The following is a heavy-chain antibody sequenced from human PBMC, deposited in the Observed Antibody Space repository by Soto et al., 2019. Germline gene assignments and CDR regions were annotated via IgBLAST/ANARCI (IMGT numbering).Heavy chain of an antibody. Sequence: PSETLTLTCTVSVGSISSYYWRWIRQPPGKGLEWIGYIYYSGSTNYNPSLKSRVTISVDTSKNQFSLKLSSVTAADTAVYYCARDVIPNYWGQGNLVTVSS. V-gene: IGHV4-59*01. CDR2: IYYSGST. D-gene: IGHD2-21*01. CDR3: ARDVIPNY. J-gene: IGHJ4*02. CDR1: VGSISSYY.